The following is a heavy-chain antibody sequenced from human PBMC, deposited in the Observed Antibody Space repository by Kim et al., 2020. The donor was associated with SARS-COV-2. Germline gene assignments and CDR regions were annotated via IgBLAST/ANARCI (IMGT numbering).Heavy chain of an antibody. CDR1: GFTFSSYA. CDR3: AKVMDSSGWYFYGMDV. Sequence: GGSLRLSCAASGFTFSSYAMNWVRQAPGKGLEWVSVISGNGAGTYYADSVKGRFIISRDNSKNTLYLQVNSLRAEDTAVYYCAKVMDSSGWYFYGMDVWGQGTTVTVSS. J-gene: IGHJ6*02. D-gene: IGHD3-22*01. CDR2: ISGNGAGT. V-gene: IGHV3-23*01.